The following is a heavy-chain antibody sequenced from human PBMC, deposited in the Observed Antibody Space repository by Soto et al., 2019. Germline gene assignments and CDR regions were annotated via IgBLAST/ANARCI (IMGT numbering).Heavy chain of an antibody. Sequence: EVQLVESGGGLVQPGGSLRLSCAASGFTFSSYWMSWVRKAPGKGLEWVANIKQDGSEKYYVDSVKGRFTISRDNAKNSLYLQMNSLRAEDTAVYYCARDRRVLMVYAGRPSWFDPWGQGTLVTVSS. J-gene: IGHJ5*02. D-gene: IGHD2-8*01. CDR3: ARDRRVLMVYAGRPSWFDP. CDR1: GFTFSSYW. V-gene: IGHV3-7*01. CDR2: IKQDGSEK.